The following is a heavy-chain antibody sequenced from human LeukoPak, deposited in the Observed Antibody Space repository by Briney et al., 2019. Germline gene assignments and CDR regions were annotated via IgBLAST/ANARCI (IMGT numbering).Heavy chain of an antibody. CDR3: ARDGGYASGGDYNGMDV. D-gene: IGHD3-10*01. Sequence: PGRSLRLSCAASGFTFDDYAMHWVRQAPGKGLEWVSGISWNSGSIGYADSVKGRFTISRDNAKNSLYLQMNSLRAEDTAVYYCARDGGYASGGDYNGMDVWGQGTTVTVSS. CDR2: ISWNSGSI. J-gene: IGHJ6*02. V-gene: IGHV3-9*01. CDR1: GFTFDDYA.